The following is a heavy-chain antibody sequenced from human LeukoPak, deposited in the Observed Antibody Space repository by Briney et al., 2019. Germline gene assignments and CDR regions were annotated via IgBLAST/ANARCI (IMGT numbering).Heavy chain of an antibody. D-gene: IGHD3-10*01. CDR2: IGTAGDT. CDR3: ARGGGYGSGFGDYMDV. V-gene: IGHV3-13*01. Sequence: QSGGSLRLSCAASGFTFSSYDMHWVRQATGKGLEWVSAIGTAGDTYYPGSVKGRFTISRENAKNSLYLQMNSLRAGDTAVYYCARGGGYGSGFGDYMDVWGKGTTVTISS. CDR1: GFTFSSYD. J-gene: IGHJ6*03.